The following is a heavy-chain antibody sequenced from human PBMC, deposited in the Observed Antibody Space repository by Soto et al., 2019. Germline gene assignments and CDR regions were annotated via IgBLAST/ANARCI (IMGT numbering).Heavy chain of an antibody. Sequence: EVQLLESGGGLVQPGGALRLSCAASGFTFSSNDMTWVRQAPGKGLEWVSTISSSGAFTYHADSVKGRFTISRDSSKNTVYLQMNSLRAEDTAVYYCAKHQFSMVRVISPFDYWGQGTLVTVSS. D-gene: IGHD3-10*01. CDR1: GFTFSSND. V-gene: IGHV3-23*01. CDR3: AKHQFSMVRVISPFDY. J-gene: IGHJ4*02. CDR2: ISSSGAFT.